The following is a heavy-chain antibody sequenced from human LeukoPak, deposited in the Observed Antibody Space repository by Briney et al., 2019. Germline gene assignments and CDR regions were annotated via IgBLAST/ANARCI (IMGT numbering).Heavy chain of an antibody. V-gene: IGHV3-48*04. Sequence: GGSLRLSCAASGFTFSSYSMNWVRQAPGKGLEWVSYISSSSSTIYYADSVKGRFTISRDNAKNSLYLQMNSLRAEDTAVYYCARWLGDSYGYYYYYYYYMDVWGKGTTVTVSS. D-gene: IGHD5-18*01. J-gene: IGHJ6*03. CDR1: GFTFSSYS. CDR3: ARWLGDSYGYYYYYYYYMDV. CDR2: ISSSSSTI.